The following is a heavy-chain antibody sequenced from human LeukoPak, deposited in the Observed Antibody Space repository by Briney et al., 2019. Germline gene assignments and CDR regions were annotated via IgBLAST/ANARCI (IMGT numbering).Heavy chain of an antibody. CDR2: IYYSGST. Sequence: SETLSLTCTVSGGSVSSGSYYWSWIRQPPGTGLEWIGYIYYSGSTNYNPSLKSRVTISVDTSKNQFSLKLSSVTAADTAVYYCARAVGSSGWPLDYWGQGTLVTVSS. D-gene: IGHD6-19*01. CDR1: GGSVSSGSYY. V-gene: IGHV4-61*01. J-gene: IGHJ4*02. CDR3: ARAVGSSGWPLDY.